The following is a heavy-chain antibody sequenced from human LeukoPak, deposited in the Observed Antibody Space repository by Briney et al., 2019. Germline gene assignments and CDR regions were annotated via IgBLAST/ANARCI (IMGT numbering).Heavy chain of an antibody. Sequence: PGGSLRLSRAASGFTFSSYAMSWVRQAPGKGLEWVANIKQDGSEKYYVDSVKGRFTISRDNAKNSLYLQMNSLRAEDTAVYYCARLYWSDYWGQGTLVTVSS. V-gene: IGHV3-7*03. CDR2: IKQDGSEK. CDR1: GFTFSSYA. CDR3: ARLYWSDY. D-gene: IGHD2-15*01. J-gene: IGHJ4*02.